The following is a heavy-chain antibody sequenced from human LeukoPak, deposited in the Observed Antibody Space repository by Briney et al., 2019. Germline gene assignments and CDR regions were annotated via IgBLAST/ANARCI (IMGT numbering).Heavy chain of an antibody. V-gene: IGHV4-39*01. CDR2: IYFDGNS. Sequence: PSETLSLTCTVSGGSLGSSSYYWGWIRQPPGNDLEWIGTIYFDGNSFYNPSLKSRVTISIDMSKNQFSLKLSSVTAADTAIYYCAAENGNFWIGYHYFEDWGQGTLVSVSS. CDR1: GGSLGSSSYY. CDR3: AAENGNFWIGYHYFED. J-gene: IGHJ4*02. D-gene: IGHD3-3*01.